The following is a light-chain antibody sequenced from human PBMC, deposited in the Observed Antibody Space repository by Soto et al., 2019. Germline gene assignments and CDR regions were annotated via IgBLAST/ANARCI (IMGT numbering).Light chain of an antibody. Sequence: EIVLTQSPGTLSLSPGERATLSCRASQSVSTSYLAWYQQKPGQAPRLLIYGASSRATGIPDRFSGSGSGTDFTLTISRLEPADFAVYYCQQFGGSPRTFDQGTKVEI. CDR2: GAS. V-gene: IGKV3-20*01. CDR3: QQFGGSPRT. J-gene: IGKJ1*01. CDR1: QSVSTSY.